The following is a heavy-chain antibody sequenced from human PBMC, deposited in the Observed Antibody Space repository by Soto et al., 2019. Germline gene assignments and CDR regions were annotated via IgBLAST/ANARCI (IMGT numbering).Heavy chain of an antibody. D-gene: IGHD3-16*01. CDR2: TSYDGSNK. CDR3: ARWGTTGGLDV. J-gene: IGHJ4*02. Sequence: QVQLVEAGGGVVQPGTSLRLSCVGSGFTFRSYVIHWVRQAPGKGLAWVALTSYDGSNKYYDDSVKGLFTIARDNSRNTVDLQMDNLRIEDMALYYCARWGTTGGLDVWGQGTLVSVSS. V-gene: IGHV3-30*19. CDR1: GFTFRSYV.